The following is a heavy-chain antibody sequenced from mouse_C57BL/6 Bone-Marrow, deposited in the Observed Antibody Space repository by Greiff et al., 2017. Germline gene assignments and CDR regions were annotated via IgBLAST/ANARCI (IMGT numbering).Heavy chain of an antibody. CDR1: GYTFTSYG. CDR2: LYPRSGNT. V-gene: IGHV1-81*01. CDR3: TRILRRSYAMDY. Sequence: VQLQQSGAELARPGASVKLSCKASGYTFTSYGISWVKQRTGQGLEWIGELYPRSGNTYYNEKFKGKDTLTADKSSSTEYMELRILTSEDSAVYFCTRILRRSYAMDYWGQGTSVTVSS. D-gene: IGHD2-4*01. J-gene: IGHJ4*01.